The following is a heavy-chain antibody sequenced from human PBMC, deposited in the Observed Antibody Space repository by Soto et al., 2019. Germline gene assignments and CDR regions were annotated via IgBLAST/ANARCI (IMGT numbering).Heavy chain of an antibody. CDR2: IKQDGSEK. J-gene: IGHJ6*02. D-gene: IGHD2-15*01. Sequence: SLRLSCAASGFTFSSYWMSWVRQAPGKGLEWVANIKQDGSEKYYVDSVKGRFTISRDNAKNSLYLQMNSLRAEDTAVYYCARMGGPADYGMDVWGQGTTVTVSS. CDR3: ARMGGPADYGMDV. V-gene: IGHV3-7*05. CDR1: GFTFSSYW.